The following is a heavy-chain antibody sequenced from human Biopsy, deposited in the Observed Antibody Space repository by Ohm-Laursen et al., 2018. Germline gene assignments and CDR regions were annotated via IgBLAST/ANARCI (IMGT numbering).Heavy chain of an antibody. CDR2: ISGSGGST. CDR1: GFTFSSHA. V-gene: IGHV3-23*01. Sequence: SLRLSCTASGFTFSSHAMSWVRQAPGKGLEWVSVISGSGGSTHYADSVKGRFTISRDNSKNTLFLQMKSLRAEDTAIYYCGRRPFFDYWSAYYVDHWGQGAPVTVSS. J-gene: IGHJ5*02. D-gene: IGHD3-3*01. CDR3: GRRPFFDYWSAYYVDH.